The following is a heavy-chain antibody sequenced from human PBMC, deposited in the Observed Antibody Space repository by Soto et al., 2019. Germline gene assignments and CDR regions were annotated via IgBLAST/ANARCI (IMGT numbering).Heavy chain of an antibody. CDR1: GGSISSGDYS. CDR2: IFHNGST. D-gene: IGHD3-3*01. CDR3: ARDSLRFSPLSSFYCMDV. Sequence: QLQLQESGPGLVEPSQTLSLTCTVSGGSISSGDYSWSWIRQHPGKGLEWIGYIFHNGSTRYNPSPTSPVSMSLDTFKNELSLRLTSVTAADTALYYCARDSLRFSPLSSFYCMDVRGQGTTVSVSS. J-gene: IGHJ6*02. V-gene: IGHV4-31*01.